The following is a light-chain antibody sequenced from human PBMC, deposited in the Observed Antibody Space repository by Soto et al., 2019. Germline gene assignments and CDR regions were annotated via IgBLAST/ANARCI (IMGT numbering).Light chain of an antibody. Sequence: QSALTQPRSVSGSPGQSVTISCTGTNSDVGRYNFVSWYQQLPGKAPKLLISAVSQRPSGVPDRFSGSKSGNTASLTISGLQADDEADYFYYSYTASDTRVFGGGPKVTVL. CDR3: YSYTASDTRV. V-gene: IGLV2-11*01. CDR1: NSDVGRYNF. J-gene: IGLJ3*02. CDR2: AVS.